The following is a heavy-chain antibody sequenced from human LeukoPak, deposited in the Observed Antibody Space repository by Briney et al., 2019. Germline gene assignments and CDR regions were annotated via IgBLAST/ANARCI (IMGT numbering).Heavy chain of an antibody. Sequence: SETLSLTCTVSGGSMSSYYWSWIRQPAGKGLEWIGRIYTSGSTNYNPSLKSRVTMSVDTSKNQFSLKLSSVTAADTAVYYCARGRSDSSGYYYFDYWGQGPPVTVSS. CDR3: ARGRSDSSGYYYFDY. CDR1: GGSMSSYY. J-gene: IGHJ4*02. V-gene: IGHV4-4*07. D-gene: IGHD3-22*01. CDR2: IYTSGST.